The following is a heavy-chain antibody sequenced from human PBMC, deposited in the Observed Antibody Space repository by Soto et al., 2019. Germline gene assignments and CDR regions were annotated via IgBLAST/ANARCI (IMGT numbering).Heavy chain of an antibody. Sequence: EVQLVESGGGLIQPGRSLRLSCAASGFTFVDYAMHWVRQPTGKGLEWVSTISWNSGSISYADSVRGRFTISRDNAKNALYLQMNSLRVEDTALYYCAKDHGGGTYFFYTYMDVWGKGTTVTVS. CDR1: GFTFVDYA. J-gene: IGHJ6*03. D-gene: IGHD3-16*01. V-gene: IGHV3-9*01. CDR3: AKDHGGGTYFFYTYMDV. CDR2: ISWNSGSI.